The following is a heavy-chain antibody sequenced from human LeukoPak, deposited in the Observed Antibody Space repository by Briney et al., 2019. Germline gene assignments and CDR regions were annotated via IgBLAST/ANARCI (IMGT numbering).Heavy chain of an antibody. V-gene: IGHV3-48*03. Sequence: GGSLRLSCAASGFTFSSYEMNWVRQAPGKGLEWLASISSRSRGIYYADSVKGRFTISRDNAKNSLYLQMNSLRAEDTALYYCARDDSTVTRFDYWGQGTLVTVSS. CDR1: GFTFSSYE. CDR2: ISSRSRGI. D-gene: IGHD4-17*01. CDR3: ARDDSTVTRFDY. J-gene: IGHJ4*02.